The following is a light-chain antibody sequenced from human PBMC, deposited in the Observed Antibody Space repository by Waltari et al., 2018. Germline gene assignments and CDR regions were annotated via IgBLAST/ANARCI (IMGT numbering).Light chain of an antibody. Sequence: QSVLTQPPSASGTPGPRVTISCSGTRSNIGSTSLSWYQQLPGTAPKLLIYRNNQRPSGVPDRFSCSKSGTSASLAISGLRSEDEADYYCAAWDDSLSGAVFGGGTQLTVL. J-gene: IGLJ7*01. CDR3: AAWDDSLSGAV. CDR1: RSNIGSTS. CDR2: RNN. V-gene: IGLV1-47*01.